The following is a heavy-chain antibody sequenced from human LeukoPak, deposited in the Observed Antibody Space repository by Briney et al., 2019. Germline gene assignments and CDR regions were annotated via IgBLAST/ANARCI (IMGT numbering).Heavy chain of an antibody. CDR3: ASPNYYGSGSLKFHY. CDR1: GYTFTGYY. J-gene: IGHJ4*02. D-gene: IGHD3-10*01. CDR2: INPNSGGT. Sequence: ASVKVSCKASGYTFTGYYMHWVRQAPGQGLEWMGRINPNSGGTNYAQKFQGRVNMTRDTSISTAYMELSRLRSDDTAVYYCASPNYYGSGSLKFHYWSQGTLVTVSS. V-gene: IGHV1-2*06.